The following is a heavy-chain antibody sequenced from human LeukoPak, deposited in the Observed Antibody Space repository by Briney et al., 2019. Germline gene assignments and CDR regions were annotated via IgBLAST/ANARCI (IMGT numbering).Heavy chain of an antibody. Sequence: PGCSLRLSCAVSGFTFDDYLMFWGRQAPGRGLEYGASISEKGSTTYDAGPVAGRFIISRDISKMALYLQRSSLRPEDTAVYFCVKDSGQGGFDYWGQGTLVTVSS. D-gene: IGHD3-16*01. CDR3: VKDSGQGGFDY. CDR2: ISEKGSTT. CDR1: GFTFDDYL. V-gene: IGHV3-64D*09. J-gene: IGHJ4*02.